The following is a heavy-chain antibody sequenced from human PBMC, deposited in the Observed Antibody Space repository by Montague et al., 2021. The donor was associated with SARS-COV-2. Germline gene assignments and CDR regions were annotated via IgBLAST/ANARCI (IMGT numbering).Heavy chain of an antibody. CDR1: GGSISSSSYY. Sequence: SETLSLTCTVSGGSISSSSYYWGWIRQPPGKGLEWIGSIYYSGSTYYNPSLKSRVTISVDTSKNQFSLKLSSVTAADTAVYYCARPKRWSIDAAGRDLDYWGQGTLVTVSS. CDR2: IYYSGST. D-gene: IGHD6-13*01. CDR3: ARPKRWSIDAAGRDLDY. V-gene: IGHV4-39*01. J-gene: IGHJ4*02.